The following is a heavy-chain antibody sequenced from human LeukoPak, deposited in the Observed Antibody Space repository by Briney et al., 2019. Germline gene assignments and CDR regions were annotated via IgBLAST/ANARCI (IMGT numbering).Heavy chain of an antibody. CDR2: ISSSSSYI. Sequence: GGSLRLSCAASGFTFSSYSMNWVRQAPGKGLEWVSSISSSSSYIYYADSVKGRFTISRDNAKNSLYLQMNSLRAEDTAVYYCAREAGATIGEGDAFDIWGQGTMVTVSS. V-gene: IGHV3-21*01. CDR1: GFTFSSYS. J-gene: IGHJ3*02. D-gene: IGHD1-26*01. CDR3: AREAGATIGEGDAFDI.